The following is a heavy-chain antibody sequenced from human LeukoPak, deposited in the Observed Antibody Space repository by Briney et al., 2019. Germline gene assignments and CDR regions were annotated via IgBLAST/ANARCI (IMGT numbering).Heavy chain of an antibody. J-gene: IGHJ4*02. V-gene: IGHV4-34*01. D-gene: IGHD1-26*01. CDR2: INHSGST. CDR1: GFTVSSNY. Sequence: PGGSLRLSCAASGFTVSSNYMSWVRQAPGKGLEWIGEINHSGSTNYNPSLKSRVTISVDTSKNQFSLKLSSVTAADTAVYYCARFEGGADYWGQGTLVTVSS. CDR3: ARFEGGADY.